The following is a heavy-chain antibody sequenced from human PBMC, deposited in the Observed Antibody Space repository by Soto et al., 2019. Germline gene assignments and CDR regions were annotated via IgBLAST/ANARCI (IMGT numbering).Heavy chain of an antibody. Sequence: SETLSLTCAVYGGSFSGYYWSWIRQPPGKGLEWIGEINHSGSTNYNPSLKSRVTISVDTSKNQFSLKLSSVTAADTAVYYCARGNTPSSSCYGGDSDIWGQGTTVTVSS. CDR3: ARGNTPSSSCYGGDSDI. D-gene: IGHD6-13*01. CDR1: GGSFSGYY. V-gene: IGHV4-34*01. J-gene: IGHJ6*02. CDR2: INHSGST.